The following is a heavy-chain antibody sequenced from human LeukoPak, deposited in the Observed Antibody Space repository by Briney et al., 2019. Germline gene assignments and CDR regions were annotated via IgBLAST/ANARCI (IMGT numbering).Heavy chain of an antibody. D-gene: IGHD3-10*02. CDR3: AELGITMIGGV. Sequence: PGGSLRLSCAAAGFMFSNYAMNWVRQPPGKGLEWASYISSGGTSIYYADSVKGRFTISRDNAKNSLYLQMNSLRAEDTAVYYCAELGITMIGGVWGKGTTVTISS. CDR1: GFMFSNYA. CDR2: ISSGGTSI. J-gene: IGHJ6*04. V-gene: IGHV3-48*03.